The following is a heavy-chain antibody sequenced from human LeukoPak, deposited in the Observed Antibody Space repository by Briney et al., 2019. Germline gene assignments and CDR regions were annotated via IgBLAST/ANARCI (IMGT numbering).Heavy chain of an antibody. CDR3: ARGGYRAY. V-gene: IGHV4-34*01. CDR1: GGSLSGYY. CDR2: INHSGST. Sequence: SETLSLTCAVYGGSLSGYYWSWIRQPPGKGLEWIGEINHSGSTNYNPSLKSRVTISVDTSKNQFSLKLSSVTAADTAVYYCARGGYRAYWGQGTLVTVSS. D-gene: IGHD1-1*01. J-gene: IGHJ4*02.